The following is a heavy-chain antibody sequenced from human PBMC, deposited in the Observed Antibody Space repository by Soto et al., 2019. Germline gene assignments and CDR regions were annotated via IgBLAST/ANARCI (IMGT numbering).Heavy chain of an antibody. CDR2: ISAYNGNT. Sequence: ASVKVSCKASGYTFTSYGISWVRQAPGQGLEWMGWISAYNGNTNYAQKLQGRVTMTTDTSTSTAYMELRSLRSDDTAVYYCARDVWGHDSSGYYPVYYGMDVWGQGTTVTVSS. CDR3: ARDVWGHDSSGYYPVYYGMDV. CDR1: GYTFTSYG. D-gene: IGHD3-22*01. V-gene: IGHV1-18*01. J-gene: IGHJ6*02.